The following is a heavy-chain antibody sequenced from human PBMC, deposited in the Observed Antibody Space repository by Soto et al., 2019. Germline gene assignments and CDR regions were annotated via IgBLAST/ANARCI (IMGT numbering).Heavy chain of an antibody. J-gene: IGHJ4*02. CDR2: ISPFNGNI. CDR1: GYTFRNDG. V-gene: IGHV1-18*01. CDR3: AKEEDSKALDF. Sequence: ASVKVSCKASGYTFRNDGISWVRQAPGQGLEWMGWISPFNGNIKFGQKFQGRVTMTTDTSTSIAYMELTSLTSDDTAVYYCAKEEDSKALDFWGQGTLVTVSS.